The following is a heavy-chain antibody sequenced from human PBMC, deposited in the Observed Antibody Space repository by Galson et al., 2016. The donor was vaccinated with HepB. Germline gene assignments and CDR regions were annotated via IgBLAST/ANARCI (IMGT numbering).Heavy chain of an antibody. J-gene: IGHJ2*01. Sequence: QSGAEVKKPGESLEISCQASGYSFANYWIGWVRQMPGKGLEWLGIIYPDDSDTRYNPSFHGQVTISVDKSINTAYLQWSSLKASDTAIYYCATTPILGSTYWYFHLWGRGTLVTVSS. CDR3: ATTPILGSTYWYFHL. D-gene: IGHD1-26*01. CDR1: GYSFANYW. V-gene: IGHV5-51*01. CDR2: IYPDDSDT.